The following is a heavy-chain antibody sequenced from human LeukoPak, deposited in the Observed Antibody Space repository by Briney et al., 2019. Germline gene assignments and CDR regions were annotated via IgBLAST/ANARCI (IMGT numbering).Heavy chain of an antibody. CDR3: ANLPIRFSRTLSYDH. CDR1: GFTFSSYA. CDR2: ISGSGGST. Sequence: PGGSLRLSCAASGFTFSSYAMSWVRQAPGKGLEWVSAISGSGGSTYYADSVKGRFTISRDNSKNTLYLQMNSLRAEDTAVYYCANLPIRFSRTLSYDHWGQGTLVTVSS. J-gene: IGHJ4*02. D-gene: IGHD3-3*01. V-gene: IGHV3-23*01.